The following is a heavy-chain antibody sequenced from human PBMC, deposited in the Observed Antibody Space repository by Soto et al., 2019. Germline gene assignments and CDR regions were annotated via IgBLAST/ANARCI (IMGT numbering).Heavy chain of an antibody. Sequence: GASVKVSCTASGYTFTSYGISWVRQAPGQGLEWMGWISAYNGNTNYAQKLQGRVTMTTDTSTSTAYMELRSLRSDDTAVYCCARDLYDSSGYTPRLDYWGQGTLVTVPQ. CDR3: ARDLYDSSGYTPRLDY. V-gene: IGHV1-18*01. J-gene: IGHJ4*02. CDR1: GYTFTSYG. D-gene: IGHD3-22*01. CDR2: ISAYNGNT.